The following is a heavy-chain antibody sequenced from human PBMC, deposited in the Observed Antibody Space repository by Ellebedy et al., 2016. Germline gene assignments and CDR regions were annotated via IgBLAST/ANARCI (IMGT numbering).Heavy chain of an antibody. D-gene: IGHD1-26*01. CDR2: ISYDGTYK. V-gene: IGHV3-30-3*01. J-gene: IGHJ5*01. CDR3: GRALKSGLGATEIDS. CDR1: GWTVSSYA. Sequence: GGSLRLXCAPSGWTVSSYAMHWVRQAPGKGLEWVAVISYDGTYKYHAESVKDRFTISRDNSKNTLHLYMNSLKPEDTAVYYCGRALKSGLGATEIDSWGQGTMLTVSP.